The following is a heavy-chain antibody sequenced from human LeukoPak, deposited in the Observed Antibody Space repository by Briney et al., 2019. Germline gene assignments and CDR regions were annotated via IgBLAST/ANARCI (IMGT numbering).Heavy chain of an antibody. D-gene: IGHD4-23*01. CDR3: VRELAGGYFDY. Sequence: ASVKVSCTASGYTFSNYYIHWGRQAPGQGLEWMGKINPSGGRTVYAQKFQGRVTVTRDTSTSTVYMDLSSLRSEDAAVYYCVRELAGGYFDYWGQGTLVTVSS. CDR2: INPSGGRT. CDR1: GYTFSNYY. V-gene: IGHV1-46*01. J-gene: IGHJ4*02.